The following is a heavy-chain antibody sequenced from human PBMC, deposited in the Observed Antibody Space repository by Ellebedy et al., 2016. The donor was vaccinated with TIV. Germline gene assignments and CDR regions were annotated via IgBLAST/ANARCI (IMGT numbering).Heavy chain of an antibody. V-gene: IGHV3-7*01. CDR2: IKQDGSEK. Sequence: GGSLRLSXAASRFTFSSYWMSWVRQAPGKGLEWVANIKQDGSEKYYVDSVKGRVTISRDNAKNSLYLKMSSMRAEDTAVYYWARSKACDFWGQGTLVTVSS. D-gene: IGHD3-3*01. CDR3: ARSKACDF. CDR1: RFTFSSYW. J-gene: IGHJ4*02.